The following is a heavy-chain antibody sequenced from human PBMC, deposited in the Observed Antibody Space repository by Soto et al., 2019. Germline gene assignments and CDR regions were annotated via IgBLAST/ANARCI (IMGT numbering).Heavy chain of an antibody. V-gene: IGHV4-39*01. CDR1: GGSISSSSYY. J-gene: IGHJ4*02. CDR2: IYYSGST. D-gene: IGHD1-1*01. CDR3: ARRKQPLDKYYVDY. Sequence: QLQLQESGPGLVKPSETLSLTCTVSGGSISSSSYYWGWIRQPPGKGLEWIGSIYYSGSTYYNPSLKSRVTISVDTSKNQSALKLSSVTAADTAVYYCARRKQPLDKYYVDYWGQGTLVTVSS.